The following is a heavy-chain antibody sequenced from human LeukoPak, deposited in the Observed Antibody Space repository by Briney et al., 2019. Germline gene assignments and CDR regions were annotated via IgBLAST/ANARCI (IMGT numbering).Heavy chain of an antibody. CDR3: ARGTLIVATTSLLH. CDR2: IIPIPGIA. J-gene: IGHJ4*02. CDR1: GGTFSSYA. D-gene: IGHD5-12*01. Sequence: ASVEVSCKASGGTFSSYAISWVRQAPGQGLEWMGRIIPIPGIANYAQKFQGRVTITADKSTSTAYMELSSLRSEDTAVYYCARGTLIVATTSLLHWGQGTLVTVSS. V-gene: IGHV1-69*04.